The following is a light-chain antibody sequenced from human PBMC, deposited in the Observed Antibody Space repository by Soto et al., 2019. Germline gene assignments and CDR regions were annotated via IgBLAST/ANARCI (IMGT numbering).Light chain of an antibody. Sequence: QSVLTQPASVSGSPGQSITISCTGTSSDVGSYNLVSWYQQHPGKAPKLMIYEGSKRPSGISSRFSGSKSGNTASLTIPGLQAEDEADFYCCSYASSGTYVFGTGTKVTVL. V-gene: IGLV2-23*01. J-gene: IGLJ1*01. CDR2: EGS. CDR1: SSDVGSYNL. CDR3: CSYASSGTYV.